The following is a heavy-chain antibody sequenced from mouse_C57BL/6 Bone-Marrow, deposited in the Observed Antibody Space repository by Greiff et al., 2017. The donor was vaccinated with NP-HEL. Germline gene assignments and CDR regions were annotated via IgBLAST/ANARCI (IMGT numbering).Heavy chain of an antibody. CDR1: GFTFSDYY. CDR3: ARDPLITTVVPDWYFDV. CDR2: INYDGSST. Sequence: DVKLVESEGGLVQPGSSMKLSCTASGFTFSDYYMAWVRQVPEKGLEWVANINYDGSSTYYLDSLKSRFIISRDNAKNILYLRMSSLKSEDTATYYCARDPLITTVVPDWYFDVWGTGTTVTVSS. D-gene: IGHD1-1*01. J-gene: IGHJ1*03. V-gene: IGHV5-16*01.